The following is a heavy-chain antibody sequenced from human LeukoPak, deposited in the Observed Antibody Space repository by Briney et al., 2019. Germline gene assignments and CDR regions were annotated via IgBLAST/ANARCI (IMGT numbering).Heavy chain of an antibody. CDR3: ARDLRFLDDY. Sequence: GGSLRLSCAAYGFTFSSDWMSWVRQAPGKGLEWVANIKQDGNEKYYVGSVKGRFTISRDNAQNSLYLQMNSLRAEDTAMYYCARDLRFLDDYWGQGTLVTVSS. D-gene: IGHD3-3*01. J-gene: IGHJ4*02. CDR1: GFTFSSDW. V-gene: IGHV3-7*01. CDR2: IKQDGNEK.